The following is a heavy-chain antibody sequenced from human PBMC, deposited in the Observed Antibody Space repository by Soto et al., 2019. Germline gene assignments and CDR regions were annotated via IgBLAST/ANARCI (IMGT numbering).Heavy chain of an antibody. D-gene: IGHD2-2*01. CDR3: AKEDCSSTSCVYYYYGMDV. V-gene: IGHV3-30*18. J-gene: IGHJ6*02. CDR2: ISYDGSNK. Sequence: PGGSLRLSCAASGFTFSSNGIHCVRQAPGKGLEWVAVISYDGSNKYYADSVKGRFTISRDNSKNTLYLQMNSLRAEDTAVYYCAKEDCSSTSCVYYYYGMDVWGQGTTVNVSS. CDR1: GFTFSSNG.